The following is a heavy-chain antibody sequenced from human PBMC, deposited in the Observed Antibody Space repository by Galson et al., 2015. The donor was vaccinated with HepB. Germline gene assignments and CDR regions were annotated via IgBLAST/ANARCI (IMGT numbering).Heavy chain of an antibody. J-gene: IGHJ6*02. V-gene: IGHV3-48*02. Sequence: SLRLSCAASGFNFSSYTMNWVRQAPGKGLEWVSHISSSNTTIYYAGSVKGRFTISRDNAKNSLYLQMNSLRDEDTAVYFCARAWRPDGDSRWMDYYYYGMDVWGQGTTVTVSS. CDR2: ISSSNTTI. CDR1: GFNFSSYT. CDR3: ARAWRPDGDSRWMDYYYYGMDV. D-gene: IGHD4-17*01.